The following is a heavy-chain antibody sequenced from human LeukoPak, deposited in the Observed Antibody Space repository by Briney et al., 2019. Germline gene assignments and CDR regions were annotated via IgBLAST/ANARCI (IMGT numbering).Heavy chain of an antibody. D-gene: IGHD2-2*01. V-gene: IGHV3-23*01. CDR1: GFSFSTYA. Sequence: PGGSLRLSCAASGFSFSTYAVNWVRQSPGKGLEWLSVISGSGGATYYADSVKGRFTISRDNSKNTLYLQMNSLTAEDTAIYYCAKDSCASTSCYWDYWGQGTLVTVSS. CDR2: ISGSGGAT. CDR3: AKDSCASTSCYWDY. J-gene: IGHJ4*02.